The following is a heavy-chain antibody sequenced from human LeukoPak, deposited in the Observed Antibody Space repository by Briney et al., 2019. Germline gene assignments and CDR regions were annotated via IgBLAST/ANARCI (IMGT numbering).Heavy chain of an antibody. Sequence: GGSLRLSCAASGFAFSSYSMSWVRQAPGKGLEWVSSISSSSSYIYYADFVKGRSTNSRDNAKNSLYLQMNSLRAEDTAVYYCARDVGYCSSTSCHTAGRYYYYGMDVWRQGTTVTVSS. CDR2: ISSSSSYI. J-gene: IGHJ6*02. V-gene: IGHV3-21*01. CDR3: ARDVGYCSSTSCHTAGRYYYYGMDV. D-gene: IGHD2-2*02. CDR1: GFAFSSYS.